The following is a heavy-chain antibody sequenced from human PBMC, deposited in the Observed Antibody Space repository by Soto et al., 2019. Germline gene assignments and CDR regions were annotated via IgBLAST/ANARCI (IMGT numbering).Heavy chain of an antibody. D-gene: IGHD2-15*01. V-gene: IGHV1-2*02. CDR2: INPNSGGT. Sequence: RASVKVSCKASGYTFTGYYMHWVRQAPGQGLEWMGWINPNSGGTNYAQKFQGRVTMTRDTSISTAYMELSRLRSDDTAVYYCARVLAGAGGMDVWGQGTTVTVSS. CDR1: GYTFTGYY. J-gene: IGHJ6*02. CDR3: ARVLAGAGGMDV.